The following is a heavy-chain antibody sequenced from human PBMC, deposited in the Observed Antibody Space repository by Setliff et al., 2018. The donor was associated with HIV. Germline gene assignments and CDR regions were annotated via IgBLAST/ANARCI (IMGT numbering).Heavy chain of an antibody. CDR2: INPAGNPT. J-gene: IGHJ4*02. V-gene: IGHV1-2*04. CDR3: ARGMDYYDTSGYYQYYFDY. CDR1: GYTFTSDY. D-gene: IGHD3-22*01. Sequence: ASVKVSCKASGYTFTSDYIHWVRQAPGQGLEWMGIINPAGNPTSYAQKFQGWITMTRDTSISTAYMELSRVRSDDTAVYYCARGMDYYDTSGYYQYYFDYWGQGTLVTVSS.